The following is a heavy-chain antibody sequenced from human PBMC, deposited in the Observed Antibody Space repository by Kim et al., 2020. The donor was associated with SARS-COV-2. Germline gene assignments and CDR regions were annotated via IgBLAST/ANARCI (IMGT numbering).Heavy chain of an antibody. D-gene: IGHD3-22*01. V-gene: IGHV1-2*02. Sequence: ASVKVSCKASGYTFTGYYMHWVRQAPGQGLEWMGWINPNSGGTNYAQKFQGRVTMTRDTSISTAYMELSRLRSDDTAVYYCARNTYYYDSSALGGFDYWGQGTLVTVSS. CDR3: ARNTYYYDSSALGGFDY. J-gene: IGHJ4*02. CDR2: INPNSGGT. CDR1: GYTFTGYY.